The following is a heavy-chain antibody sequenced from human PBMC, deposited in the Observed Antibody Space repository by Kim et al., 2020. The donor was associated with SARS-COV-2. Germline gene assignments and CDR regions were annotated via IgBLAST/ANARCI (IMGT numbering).Heavy chain of an antibody. D-gene: IGHD3-22*01. CDR2: INRNSDST. CDR1: GFTFGDYG. J-gene: IGHJ4*02. Sequence: GGSLRLSCAASGFTFGDYGMSWVRQAPGKGLEWVSGINRNSDSTGYADSVTGRLTISRDNAKNSLYLQMNSLRADDTALSHCVRGYSGGAFGYWAQGTL. CDR3: VRGYSGGAFGY. V-gene: IGHV3-20*01.